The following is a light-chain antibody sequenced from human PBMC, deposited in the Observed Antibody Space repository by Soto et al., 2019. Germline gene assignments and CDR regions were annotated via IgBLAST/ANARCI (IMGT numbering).Light chain of an antibody. CDR2: DVS. CDR3: ISYTSNSTVV. J-gene: IGLJ2*01. V-gene: IGLV2-14*01. Sequence: QSALTQPASVSGSPGQSITISCTGTSSDVGGYNYVSWYQQHPGKAPKLMIYDVSNRPSGVSNRFSGSKSGNTASRTISGLQAEDEADYYAISYTSNSTVVFARGTQLTVL. CDR1: SSDVGGYNY.